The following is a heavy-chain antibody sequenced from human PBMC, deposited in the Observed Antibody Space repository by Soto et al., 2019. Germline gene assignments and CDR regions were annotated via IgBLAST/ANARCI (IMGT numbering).Heavy chain of an antibody. CDR2: IIPIFGTA. V-gene: IGHV1-69*06. CDR1: GGTFSSYA. Sequence: QVQLVQSGAEVKKPGSSVKVSCKASGGTFSSYAISWVRQAPGQGLEWMGGIIPIFGTANYAQKFQGRVTITADKSTSTAYMELSSLRSEDTAVYYCARGRGDIVVVVAATQNWFDPWGQGTLVTVSS. CDR3: ARGRGDIVVVVAATQNWFDP. J-gene: IGHJ5*02. D-gene: IGHD2-15*01.